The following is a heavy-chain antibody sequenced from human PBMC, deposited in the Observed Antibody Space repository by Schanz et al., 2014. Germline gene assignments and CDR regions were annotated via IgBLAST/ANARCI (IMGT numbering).Heavy chain of an antibody. CDR3: ARSTSMYFLQ. J-gene: IGHJ1*01. CDR1: GFIFSNYG. CDR2: IWSDGSRT. D-gene: IGHD2-2*01. V-gene: IGHV3-33*08. Sequence: VRLVESGGGLVEPGGSLRLSCSGSGFIFSNYGMHWVRQAPGKGLEWVAFIWSDGSRTYHAESVKGRFTISRDNSRNTLYLQMNSLRAEDTAVYYCARSTSMYFLQWGQGTLVTVSS.